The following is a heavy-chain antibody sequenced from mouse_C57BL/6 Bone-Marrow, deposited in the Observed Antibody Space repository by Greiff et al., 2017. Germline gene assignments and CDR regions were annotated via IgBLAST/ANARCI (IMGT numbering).Heavy chain of an antibody. CDR2: IYPRSGNT. J-gene: IGHJ2*01. Sequence: LQESGAELARPGASVKLSCKASGYTFTSYGISWVKQRTGQGLEWIGEIYPRSGNTYYNEKFKGKATLTADKSSSTAYMELRSLTSEDSAVYFCARGYYDYGGDYFDYWGQGTTLTVSS. CDR1: GYTFTSYG. CDR3: ARGYYDYGGDYFDY. V-gene: IGHV1-81*01. D-gene: IGHD2-4*01.